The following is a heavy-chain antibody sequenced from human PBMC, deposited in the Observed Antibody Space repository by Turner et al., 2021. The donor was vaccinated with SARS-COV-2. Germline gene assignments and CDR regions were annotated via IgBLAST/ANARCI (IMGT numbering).Heavy chain of an antibody. D-gene: IGHD2-2*01. CDR1: GFTVSSNY. CDR3: AADCTSASCYSRNADY. CDR2: IYSGGST. J-gene: IGHJ4*02. Sequence: EVQLVESGGGLVRPGGSLRLPCAASGFTVSSNYMSWVRQAPGKGLEWVSVIYSGGSTYYADSVKGRFTISRDNSKSTLYLQVNSLRAEDTAMYYCAADCTSASCYSRNADYWGQGTLVTVSS. V-gene: IGHV3-66*01.